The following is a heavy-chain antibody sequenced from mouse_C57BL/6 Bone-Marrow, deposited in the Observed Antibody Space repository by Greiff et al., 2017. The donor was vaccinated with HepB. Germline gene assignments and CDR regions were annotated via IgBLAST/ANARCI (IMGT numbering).Heavy chain of an antibody. CDR3: AMPMITTTSFYYAMDY. Sequence: EVMLVESGGGLVKPGGSLKLSCAASGFTFSDYGMHWVRQAPEKGLEWVAYISSGSSTIYYADTVKGRFTISRDNAKNTLFLQMTSLRSEDTAMYYCAMPMITTTSFYYAMDYWGQGTSVTVSS. V-gene: IGHV5-17*01. CDR2: ISSGSSTI. CDR1: GFTFSDYG. D-gene: IGHD2-4*01. J-gene: IGHJ4*01.